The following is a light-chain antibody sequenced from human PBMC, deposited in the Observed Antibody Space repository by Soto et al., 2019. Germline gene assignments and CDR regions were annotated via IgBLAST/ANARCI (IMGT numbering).Light chain of an antibody. Sequence: QSVLTQPPSASGTPGQRVTISCSGGSSNIGSNTVNWYQQLPGTAPNLLIYSNNQRPSGVPDRFSGSKSGTSASLAISGLQSEDQAAYYCAASDATPNAVVFGGGTKVTVL. V-gene: IGLV1-44*01. J-gene: IGLJ2*01. CDR1: SSNIGSNT. CDR2: SNN. CDR3: AASDATPNAVV.